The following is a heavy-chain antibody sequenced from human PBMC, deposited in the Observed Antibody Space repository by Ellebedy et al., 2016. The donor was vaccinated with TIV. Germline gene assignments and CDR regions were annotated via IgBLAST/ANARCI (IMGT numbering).Heavy chain of an antibody. D-gene: IGHD6-13*01. CDR2: IYYSGST. CDR3: ARRVAAAGTSGLGYMDV. J-gene: IGHJ6*03. V-gene: IGHV4-59*12. Sequence: SETLSLTXTVPGGPISSYYWSWIRQPPGKGLEWIGYIYYSGSTNYNPSLKSRVTISVDTSKNQFSLKLSSVTAADTAVYYCARRVAAAGTSGLGYMDVWGKGTTVTVSS. CDR1: GGPISSYY.